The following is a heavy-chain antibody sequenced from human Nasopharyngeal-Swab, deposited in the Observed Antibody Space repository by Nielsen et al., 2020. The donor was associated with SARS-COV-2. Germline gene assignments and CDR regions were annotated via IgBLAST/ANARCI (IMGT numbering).Heavy chain of an antibody. Sequence: GESLKISCAASGFTFSSYAMHWVRQAPGKGLAWVAVISYDGSNKYYTDSVKGRFTISRDNSKNTLYLQMNSLRAEDTAVYYCAIETRYCSGGSCSTGGMDVWGQGTTVTVSS. D-gene: IGHD2-15*01. CDR3: AIETRYCSGGSCSTGGMDV. V-gene: IGHV3-30*04. CDR1: GFTFSSYA. CDR2: ISYDGSNK. J-gene: IGHJ6*02.